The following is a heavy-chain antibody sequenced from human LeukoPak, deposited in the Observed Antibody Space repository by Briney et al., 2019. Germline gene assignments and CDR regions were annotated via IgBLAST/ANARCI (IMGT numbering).Heavy chain of an antibody. CDR2: IYTSGST. Sequence: SETLSLTCTVSGGSISSYYSSWIRQPAGKGLEWIGRIYTSGSTNYNPSLKSRVTISVDKSKNQFSLKLSSVTAADTAVYYCARDKPYLWFGYMGDYYYMCVWGKVATVTVSS. J-gene: IGHJ6*03. CDR1: GGSISSYY. D-gene: IGHD3-10*01. V-gene: IGHV4-4*07. CDR3: ARDKPYLWFGYMGDYYYMCV.